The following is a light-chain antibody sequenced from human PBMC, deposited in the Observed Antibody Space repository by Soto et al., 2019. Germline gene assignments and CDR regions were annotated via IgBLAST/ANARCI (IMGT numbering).Light chain of an antibody. V-gene: IGLV2-23*02. CDR1: SSDVGSYNV. CDR2: DVT. CDR3: CSYAVSSTWV. J-gene: IGLJ3*02. Sequence: QSALTQPASVSGSPGQSINISCAGTSSDVGSYNVVSWYQQHPGKAPQLMIYDVTKRPSGVSNRFSGSKSGNTASLTISGLQAEDEADYYCCSYAVSSTWVFGGGTKLTVL.